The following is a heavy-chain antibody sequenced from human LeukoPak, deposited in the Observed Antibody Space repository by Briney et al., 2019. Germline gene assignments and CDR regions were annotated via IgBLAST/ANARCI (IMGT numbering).Heavy chain of an antibody. V-gene: IGHV2-70*11. CDR1: GFSLTTSGMY. Sequence: SGPTLVKPTQTLTLTCTFSGFSLTTSGMYVNWIRQPPGKALEWLARIDWDDDKYYSTSLKARLTISKDTSKNQVVLTMTNMDPVDTGTYYCARIRGSYGDYGRAYDGFDIWGQGTMVTVSS. CDR2: IDWDDDK. CDR3: ARIRGSYGDYGRAYDGFDI. D-gene: IGHD4-17*01. J-gene: IGHJ3*02.